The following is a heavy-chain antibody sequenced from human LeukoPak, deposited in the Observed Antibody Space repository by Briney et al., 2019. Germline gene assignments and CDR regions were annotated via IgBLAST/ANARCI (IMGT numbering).Heavy chain of an antibody. J-gene: IGHJ4*02. V-gene: IGHV4-39*01. CDR3: ARLLVPGYFDY. CDR2: IYYSGST. D-gene: IGHD6-13*01. Sequence: KPSETLSLTCTVSGGSISSSSYSWGWIRQPPGKGLEWIGSIYYSGSTYYNPSLKSRVTISVDTSKNQFSLKLSSVTAADTAVYYCARLLVPGYFDYWGQGTLVTVSS. CDR1: GGSISSSSYS.